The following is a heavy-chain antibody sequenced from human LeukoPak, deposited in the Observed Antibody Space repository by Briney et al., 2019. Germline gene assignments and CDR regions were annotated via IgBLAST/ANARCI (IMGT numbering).Heavy chain of an antibody. CDR1: GDSISSYY. J-gene: IGHJ4*02. CDR2: IHASGST. D-gene: IGHD2-8*01. V-gene: IGHV4-4*07. CDR3: ARMVVSAWYFDY. Sequence: SETLSLTCTVSGDSISSYYWSWIRQPAGKGLEWIGRIHASGSTNYNPSLKSRVTMSVDTSKNQYSLKLSSVTAADTAVYYCARMVVSAWYFDYWGQGTLVTVSS.